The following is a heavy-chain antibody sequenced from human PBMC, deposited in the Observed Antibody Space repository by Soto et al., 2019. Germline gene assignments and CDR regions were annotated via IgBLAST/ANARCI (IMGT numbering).Heavy chain of an antibody. CDR1: CDAISVADYF. V-gene: IGHV4-30-4*01. Sequence: LSLTFRVPCDAISVADYFFTWIRQSPGKGLEWMEYIFHSGTTYYNPSLKGRLLISIENSKNQFSLRLTSVTAADSAVYFCAREPYLPKACNDFWGPGTLVTVSS. CDR2: IFHSGTT. CDR3: AREPYLPKACNDF. J-gene: IGHJ4*02.